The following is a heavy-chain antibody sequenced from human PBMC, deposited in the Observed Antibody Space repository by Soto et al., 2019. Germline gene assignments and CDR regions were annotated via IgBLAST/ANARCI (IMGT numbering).Heavy chain of an antibody. D-gene: IGHD6-13*01. CDR1: GFTFSTYY. CDR2: INSSSSYT. J-gene: IGHJ2*01. Sequence: GGSLRLSCAASGFTFSTYYMSWIRQAPGKGLEWVSYINSSSSYTNYADSVKGRFTISRDNAKNSLYLQMNSLRAEDTAVYYCARTIVAAGGRRYFDLWGRGTLVTVSS. V-gene: IGHV3-11*03. CDR3: ARTIVAAGGRRYFDL.